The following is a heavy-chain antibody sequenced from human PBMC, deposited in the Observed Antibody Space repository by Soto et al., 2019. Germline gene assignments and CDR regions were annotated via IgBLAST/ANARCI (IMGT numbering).Heavy chain of an antibody. D-gene: IGHD3-22*01. Sequence: GGSLRLSCAASGFTFSSYSMNWVRQAPGKGLEWVSSISSSSSYIYYADSVKGRFTISRDNAKNSLYLQMNSLRAEDTAVYYCATSTNSYSSGYFGAFDIWGQGTMVTVSS. CDR3: ATSTNSYSSGYFGAFDI. CDR2: ISSSSSYI. J-gene: IGHJ3*02. V-gene: IGHV3-21*01. CDR1: GFTFSSYS.